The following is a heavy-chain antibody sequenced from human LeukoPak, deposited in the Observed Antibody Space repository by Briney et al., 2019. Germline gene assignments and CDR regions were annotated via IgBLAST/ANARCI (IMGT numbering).Heavy chain of an antibody. CDR1: GFTFSNYA. CDR3: AKDKIAVTGNLFFDY. D-gene: IGHD6-19*01. J-gene: IGHJ4*02. Sequence: PGGSLRLSCVASGFTFSNYAMSWVRQAPGKGLEWVSTITGSGGNTNYADSVRGRFTISRDNSKSTLYLQMNSLRAEDTAVYYCAKDKIAVTGNLFFDYWGQGTLVTVSS. CDR2: ITGSGGNT. V-gene: IGHV3-23*01.